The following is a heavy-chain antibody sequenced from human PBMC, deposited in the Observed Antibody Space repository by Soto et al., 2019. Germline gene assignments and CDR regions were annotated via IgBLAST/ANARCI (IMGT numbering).Heavy chain of an antibody. V-gene: IGHV1-69*06. CDR1: GGTFSSYA. CDR3: ATWRDSISFDY. Sequence: SVKVSCTASGGTFSSYAISWVRQAPGQGLEWMGGINPKYGKTNYAQKFQGRVTMTEDTSTDTAYMELSSLRSEDTAVYYCATWRDSISFDYWGQGTLVTVSS. D-gene: IGHD6-13*01. J-gene: IGHJ4*02. CDR2: INPKYGKT.